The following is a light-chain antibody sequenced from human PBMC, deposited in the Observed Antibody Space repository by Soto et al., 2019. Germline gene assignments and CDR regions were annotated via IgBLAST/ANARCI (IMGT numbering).Light chain of an antibody. V-gene: IGKV3-20*01. CDR3: QQYGTSLFT. CDR1: QSAYSSY. CDR2: GAS. Sequence: ELVLTQSPGTLSLSPGDRATLSCRSCQSAYSSYLSWYQQKPGQAPRLLIYGASNRATGIPDRFSGSGSETDFTLTISGLEPEDFAVYYCQQYGTSLFTFGGGTRVEIK. J-gene: IGKJ4*01.